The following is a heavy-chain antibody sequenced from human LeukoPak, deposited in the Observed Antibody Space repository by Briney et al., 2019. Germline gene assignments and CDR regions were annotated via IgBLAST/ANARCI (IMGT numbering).Heavy chain of an antibody. CDR2: IYSSGST. Sequence: PSETLSLTCSVSGGSIGNYYWGWIRQPPGEQPAWIGYIYSSGSTNYNPSLKSRVTISVDTSKNQFSLRLTSVTAADTAVYYCARHSIVATSHFDFWGQGTLVTVSS. CDR1: GGSIGNYY. J-gene: IGHJ4*02. CDR3: ARHSIVATSHFDF. V-gene: IGHV4-59*08. D-gene: IGHD5-12*01.